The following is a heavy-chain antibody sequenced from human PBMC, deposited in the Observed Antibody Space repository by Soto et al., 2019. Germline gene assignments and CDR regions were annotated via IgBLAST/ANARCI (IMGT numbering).Heavy chain of an antibody. Sequence: GESLKISCKGSGYSFTSYWIGWVRQMPGKGLEWMGIIYPGDSDTRYSPSLQGQVTISADKSISTAYLQWSSLKASDTAMYYCARFRPVPPPLPQTYYYYGMDVWGQGTTVTSP. V-gene: IGHV5-51*01. CDR3: ARFRPVPPPLPQTYYYYGMDV. CDR2: IYPGDSDT. J-gene: IGHJ6*02. D-gene: IGHD2-2*01. CDR1: GYSFTSYW.